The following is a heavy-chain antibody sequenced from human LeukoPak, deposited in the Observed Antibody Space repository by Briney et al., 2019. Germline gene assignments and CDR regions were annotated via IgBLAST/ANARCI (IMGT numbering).Heavy chain of an antibody. CDR2: ISWNSGSI. V-gene: IGHV3-9*01. Sequence: PGRSLRLSCAASGFTFDDYAMHWVRQAPGKGLEWVSGISWNSGSIVYADSVKGRLTISRDNAKNSLYLQMNSLRAEDTALYYCAKARGFGELYFDYWGQGTLVTVSS. D-gene: IGHD3-10*01. CDR1: GFTFDDYA. CDR3: AKARGFGELYFDY. J-gene: IGHJ4*02.